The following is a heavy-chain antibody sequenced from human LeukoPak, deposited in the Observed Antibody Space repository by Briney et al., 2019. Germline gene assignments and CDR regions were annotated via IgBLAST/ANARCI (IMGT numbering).Heavy chain of an antibody. V-gene: IGHV3-21*01. CDR3: ARVGSGSSYRPFDY. CDR1: GFTFSSFS. J-gene: IGHJ4*02. CDR2: ISVSSSSL. D-gene: IGHD3-10*01. Sequence: GGSLRLSCAASGFTFSSFSMNWVRQAPGKGLEWVSSISVSSSSLYYADSVKGRFTISRDNAKNSLYLQMNSLRAEDTAVYYCARVGSGSSYRPFDYWGQGTLVTVSS.